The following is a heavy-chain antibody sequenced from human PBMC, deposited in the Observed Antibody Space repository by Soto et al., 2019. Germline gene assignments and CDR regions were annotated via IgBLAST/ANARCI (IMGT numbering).Heavy chain of an antibody. CDR3: ARDPRLRYFDWLAPDAFDI. J-gene: IGHJ3*02. CDR1: GGSISSGDYY. Sequence: SETLSLTCTVSGGSISSGDYYWSWIRQPPGKGLEWIGYIYYSGSTYYNPSLKSRVTISVDTSKNQFSLKLSSVTAADTAVYYCARDPRLRYFDWLAPDAFDIWGQGTMVTVSS. D-gene: IGHD3-9*01. V-gene: IGHV4-30-4*01. CDR2: IYYSGST.